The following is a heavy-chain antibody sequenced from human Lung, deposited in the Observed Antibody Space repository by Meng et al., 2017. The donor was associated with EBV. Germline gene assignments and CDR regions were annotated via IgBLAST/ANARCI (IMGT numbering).Heavy chain of an antibody. CDR1: GGSVSREHNA. D-gene: IGHD4-17*01. CDR3: AVTTVRAPAYFDL. CDR2: VYYSGIT. V-gene: IGHV4-61*01. Sequence: HARLPQSGTRLGKPPGTLSLTWTVSGGSVSREHNACGWIIQPPGKGLELIGYVYYSGITNYNPSLESRVTISKGMSKNQFSLKVSSVTAADTAVYYFAVTTVRAPAYFDLCGRGTLVTVSS. J-gene: IGHJ2*01.